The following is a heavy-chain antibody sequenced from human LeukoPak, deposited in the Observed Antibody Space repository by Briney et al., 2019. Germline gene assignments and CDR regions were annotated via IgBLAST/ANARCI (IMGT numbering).Heavy chain of an antibody. CDR3: ARTSDGTYDY. V-gene: IGHV1-2*02. Sequence: GASVKVSCKASGYTFTGYYMHWVRQAPGQGLEWMGWMNPNSGGTNYAQRLQGRVTMTTDTSTKTAYMELRSLRSDDTAMYFCARTSDGTYDYWGQGTLVTVSS. J-gene: IGHJ4*02. CDR1: GYTFTGYY. D-gene: IGHD1-26*01. CDR2: MNPNSGGT.